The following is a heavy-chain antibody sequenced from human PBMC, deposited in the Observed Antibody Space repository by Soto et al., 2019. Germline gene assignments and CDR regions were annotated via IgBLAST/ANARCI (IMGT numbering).Heavy chain of an antibody. CDR3: ARCLFSYGARFDP. CDR1: CGSISSYY. D-gene: IGHD1-26*01. CDR2: IYYSGST. V-gene: IGHV4-59*01. J-gene: IGHJ5*02. Sequence: SETLSLTCTVSCGSISSYYWSWIRQPPGKGLEWIGYIYYSGSTNYNPSLKSRVTISVDTSKNQFSLKLSSVTAADTAVYYCARCLFSYGARFDPWGQGTLVTVSS.